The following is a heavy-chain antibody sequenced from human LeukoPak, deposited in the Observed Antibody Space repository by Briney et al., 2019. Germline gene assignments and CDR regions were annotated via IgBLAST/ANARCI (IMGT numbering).Heavy chain of an antibody. CDR1: GGTVSSGSYY. V-gene: IGHV4-61*01. Sequence: SETLSLTCTVSGGTVSSGSYYWSWIRQPPGKGREWIGYIYDSGNTNYNPSLKSRVTISVDTSTNQFSLKLSSVTAADTAVYYCASVLGFLSGANWFDPWGQGTLLTVSS. D-gene: IGHD2/OR15-2a*01. J-gene: IGHJ5*02. CDR2: IYDSGNT. CDR3: ASVLGFLSGANWFDP.